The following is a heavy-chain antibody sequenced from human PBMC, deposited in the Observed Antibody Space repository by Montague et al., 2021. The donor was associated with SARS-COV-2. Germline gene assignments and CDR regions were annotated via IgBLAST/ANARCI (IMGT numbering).Heavy chain of an antibody. Sequence: SVKVSCKAFGYTLSEVPIHWVRQAPGEGLEWMGSFDPEHGETLYKQKFQGRVSMTEDPSAETAYLELSNLISDDTAIYYCATESILGVVIYAFAFWGQGTLVTVSS. CDR1: GYTLSEVP. D-gene: IGHD3-3*02. CDR3: ATESILGVVIYAFAF. J-gene: IGHJ3*01. V-gene: IGHV1-24*01. CDR2: FDPEHGET.